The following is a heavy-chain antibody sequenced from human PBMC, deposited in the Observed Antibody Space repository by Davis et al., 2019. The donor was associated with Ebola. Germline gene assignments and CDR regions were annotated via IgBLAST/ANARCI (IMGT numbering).Heavy chain of an antibody. J-gene: IGHJ4*02. V-gene: IGHV3-74*01. D-gene: IGHD1-26*01. Sequence: PGGSLRLPCAASGFTFSSYWMHWVRQAPGKGLVWVSRINSDGSSTSYADSVKGRFTISRDYAKNTLYLQMNSLRAEDTAVYYCARGFVGASILIDYWGQGTLVTVSS. CDR1: GFTFSSYW. CDR2: INSDGSST. CDR3: ARGFVGASILIDY.